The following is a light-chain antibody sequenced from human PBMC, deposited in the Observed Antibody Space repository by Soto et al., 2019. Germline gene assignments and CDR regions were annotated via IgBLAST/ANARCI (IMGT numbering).Light chain of an antibody. Sequence: DIVMTQSPDSLAVSLVERATINCKSSQSVLYSSNNKNYLAWYQQKPGQPPKLLIYWASTRESGVPDRFSGSGSGTDFTLTISSLQAEDVAVYYCQQYYNTPSYTFGQGTKLEIK. V-gene: IGKV4-1*01. CDR1: QSVLYSSNNKNY. CDR2: WAS. CDR3: QQYYNTPSYT. J-gene: IGKJ2*01.